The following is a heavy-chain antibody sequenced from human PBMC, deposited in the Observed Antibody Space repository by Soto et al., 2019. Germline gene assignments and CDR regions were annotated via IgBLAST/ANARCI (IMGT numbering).Heavy chain of an antibody. CDR2: IYYSGST. CDR1: GGSISSYY. Sequence: SETLSLTCTVSGGSISSYYWSWIRQPPGKGLEWIGYIYYSGSTNYNPSLKSRVTISVDTSKNQFSLKLSSVTAADTAVYYCAGYSGGASGIDYWGQGTLVTVSS. D-gene: IGHD6-19*01. CDR3: AGYSGGASGIDY. J-gene: IGHJ4*02. V-gene: IGHV4-59*01.